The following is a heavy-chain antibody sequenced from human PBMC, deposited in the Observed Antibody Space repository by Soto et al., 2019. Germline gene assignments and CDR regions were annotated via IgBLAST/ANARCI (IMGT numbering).Heavy chain of an antibody. D-gene: IGHD6-13*01. V-gene: IGHV3-23*01. CDR2: ISGSGGST. CDR1: GFTFSSYA. CDR3: AKVYSSNWYGTLADY. J-gene: IGHJ4*02. Sequence: GGSLRLSCAASGFTFSSYAMSWVRQAPGKGLEWVSAISGSGGSTYYADSVKGRFTISRDNSKNTLYLQMNSLRAEDTAVYYCAKVYSSNWYGTLADYWGQGTLVTVSS.